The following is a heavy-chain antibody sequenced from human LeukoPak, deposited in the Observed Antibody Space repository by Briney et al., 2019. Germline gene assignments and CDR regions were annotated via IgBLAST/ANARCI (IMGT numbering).Heavy chain of an antibody. Sequence: ASVKVSCKXSGYTFTGYYMHWVRQAPGQGLEWMGWINPNSGGTNYSQKFQGRVTMTRDTSISTAYMELSRLRSDDTAVYYCARDSNYSFDYWGQGSLVTVSS. CDR2: INPNSGGT. CDR3: ARDSNYSFDY. V-gene: IGHV1-2*02. J-gene: IGHJ4*02. CDR1: GYTFTGYY. D-gene: IGHD4-11*01.